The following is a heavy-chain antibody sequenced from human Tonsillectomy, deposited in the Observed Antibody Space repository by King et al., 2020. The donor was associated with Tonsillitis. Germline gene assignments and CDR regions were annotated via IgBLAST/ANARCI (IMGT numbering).Heavy chain of an antibody. CDR3: ARGGYCTNGVCYPYNWFDP. CDR2: IYYSGST. D-gene: IGHD2-8*01. V-gene: IGHV4-61*01. CDR1: GGSVSSGSYF. J-gene: IGHJ5*02. Sequence: QLQESGPGLGKSSETLSLTCTVSGGSVSSGSYFWSWIRQPPGKGLEWIGYIYYSGSTNYNPSLTSRVSISVDTSKNQFSLRLSSVTAADTAVYHCARGGYCTNGVCYPYNWFDPWGQGTLVTVSS.